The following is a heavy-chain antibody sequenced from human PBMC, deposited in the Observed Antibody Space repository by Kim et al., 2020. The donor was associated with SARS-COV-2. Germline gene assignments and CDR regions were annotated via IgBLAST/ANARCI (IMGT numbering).Heavy chain of an antibody. J-gene: IGHJ6*02. CDR2: ISSSGSTI. CDR3: ARGDSSSWQYYYYYGMDV. D-gene: IGHD6-13*01. Sequence: GGSLRLSCAASGFTFSSYEMNWVRQAPGKGLEWVSYISSSGSTIYYADSVKGRFTISRDNAKNSLYLQMNSLRAEDTAVYYCARGDSSSWQYYYYYGMDVWGQGTTVTVSS. V-gene: IGHV3-48*03. CDR1: GFTFSSYE.